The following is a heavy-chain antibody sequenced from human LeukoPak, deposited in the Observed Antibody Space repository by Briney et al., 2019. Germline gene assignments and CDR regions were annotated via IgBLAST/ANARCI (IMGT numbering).Heavy chain of an antibody. CDR1: GDSITSRNYF. D-gene: IGHD6-13*01. CDR3: ARLSSWPYAFDI. V-gene: IGHV4-39*07. Sequence: SETLSLTCTVSGDSITSRNYFWGWIRQPPGKGLEWIGSIYYSGTTSYVPSLKSRVTISVDTSKNQFSLKLSSVTAADTAVYYCARLSSWPYAFDIWGQGTMVTVSS. CDR2: IYYSGTT. J-gene: IGHJ3*02.